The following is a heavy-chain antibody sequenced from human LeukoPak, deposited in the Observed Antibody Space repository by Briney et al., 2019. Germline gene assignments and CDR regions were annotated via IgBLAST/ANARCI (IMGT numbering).Heavy chain of an antibody. J-gene: IGHJ6*04. V-gene: IGHV3-69-1*02. CDR2: ISGGSTI. Sequence: GGSLRLSCAASGFTFSSSTMNWVRQAPGKGLEWVSSISGGSTIYYADSVKGRFTISRDNAKNSLYLQMNSLRAEDTAVYYCAELGITMIGGVWGKGTTVTISS. CDR1: GFTFSSST. D-gene: IGHD3-10*02. CDR3: AELGITMIGGV.